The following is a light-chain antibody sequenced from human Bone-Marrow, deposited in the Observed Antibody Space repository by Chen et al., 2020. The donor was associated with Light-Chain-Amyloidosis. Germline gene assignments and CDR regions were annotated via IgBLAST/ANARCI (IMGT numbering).Light chain of an antibody. CDR2: RDT. Sequence: SYELTQPPSASVSPGPTARFTCSGDDLPTKYAYWYQQKPGQAPVLVIHRDTERPSGISERFSGSSSGTTATLTISGVQAEDEADYHCQSADSSGTYEVIFGGGTKLTVL. CDR1: DLPTKY. CDR3: QSADSSGTYEVI. J-gene: IGLJ2*01. V-gene: IGLV3-25*03.